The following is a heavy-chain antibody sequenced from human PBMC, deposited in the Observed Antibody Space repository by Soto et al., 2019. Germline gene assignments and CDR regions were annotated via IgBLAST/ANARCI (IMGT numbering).Heavy chain of an antibody. Sequence: PAASVKVSCKASGYTFTGYYMHWVRQAPGQGLEWMGWINPNSGGTNYAQKFQGWVTMTRDTSISTAYMELSRLRSDDTAVYYCARGALRRLYGMDVWGQGTTVTVSS. J-gene: IGHJ6*02. CDR1: GYTFTGYY. V-gene: IGHV1-2*04. CDR2: INPNSGGT. D-gene: IGHD4-17*01. CDR3: ARGALRRLYGMDV.